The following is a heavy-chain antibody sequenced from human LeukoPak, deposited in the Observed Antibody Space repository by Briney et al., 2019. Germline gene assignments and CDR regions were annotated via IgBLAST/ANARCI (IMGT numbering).Heavy chain of an antibody. CDR3: ASSANDFWSGPVDY. J-gene: IGHJ4*02. V-gene: IGHV3-7*01. CDR2: IKEDGSEK. CDR1: GFTFSSHW. D-gene: IGHD3-3*01. Sequence: SGGSLRLSCAGSGFTFSSHWMNWVRQAPGKGLEWVASIKEDGSEKHHVDSVSGRFTISRDNAKNSLYLQMNSLRAEDTAVYYCASSANDFWSGPVDYWGQGTLVTVSS.